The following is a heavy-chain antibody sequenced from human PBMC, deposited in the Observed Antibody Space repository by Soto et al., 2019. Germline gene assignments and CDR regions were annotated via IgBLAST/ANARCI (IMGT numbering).Heavy chain of an antibody. Sequence: GPTLVNPTQSLTLTCTFSGFSLSSTRVAVGWIRQPPGKALEWLALIYWDDDKRYSPFLKSRLTITKDTSKNQVVLTMTNMDPVDTATYYCAHSVVAGLGYYFDYWGQGTLVTVSS. CDR1: GFSLSSTRVA. D-gene: IGHD6-19*01. V-gene: IGHV2-5*02. J-gene: IGHJ4*02. CDR2: IYWDDDK. CDR3: AHSVVAGLGYYFDY.